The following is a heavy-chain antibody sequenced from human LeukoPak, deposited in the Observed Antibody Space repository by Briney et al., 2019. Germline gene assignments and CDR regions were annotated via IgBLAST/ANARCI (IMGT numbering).Heavy chain of an antibody. CDR1: GVSISSYY. J-gene: IGHJ3*02. CDR2: IYYSGST. D-gene: IGHD5-18*01. V-gene: IGHV4-59*01. Sequence: PSETLSLTCTVSGVSISSYYWSWIRQPPGKGLEGMGYIYYSGSTNYNPSLKRRLTISVDSSKNQFSLKLSSVTAADKAVYYCARGRRFSYGSVGDFDIWGQGTMVTVSS. CDR3: ARGRRFSYGSVGDFDI.